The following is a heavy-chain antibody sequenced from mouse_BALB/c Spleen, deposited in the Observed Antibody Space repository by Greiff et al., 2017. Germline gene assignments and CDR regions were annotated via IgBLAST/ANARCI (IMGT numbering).Heavy chain of an antibody. V-gene: IGHV5-6-4*01. Sequence: EVHLVESGGGLVKAGGSLKLSCAASGFTFSSYTMSWVRQTPEKRLEWVATISSGGSYTYYPDSVKGRFTISRDNAKNTLYLQMSSLKSEDTAMYYCTREGNSLTGRFAYWGQGTLVTVSA. J-gene: IGHJ3*01. CDR1: GFTFSSYT. CDR2: ISSGGSYT. CDR3: TREGNSLTGRFAY. D-gene: IGHD4-1*01.